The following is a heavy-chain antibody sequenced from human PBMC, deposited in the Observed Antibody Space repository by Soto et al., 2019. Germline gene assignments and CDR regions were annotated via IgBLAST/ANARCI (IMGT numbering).Heavy chain of an antibody. V-gene: IGHV3-15*01. CDR3: ADIAVSHTGDY. Sequence: EVQLVESGGGLVKPGGSLRLSCEASGFTLSNAWLNWVRQAPGKGLEWVGRIKTKTEGGIIDKAAPVKGRFTISRDDSKNTLYLQMDSLKAEDTAVYYCADIAVSHTGDYWGQGTLVTVSS. D-gene: IGHD6-19*01. CDR1: GFTLSNAW. J-gene: IGHJ4*02. CDR2: IKTKTEGGII.